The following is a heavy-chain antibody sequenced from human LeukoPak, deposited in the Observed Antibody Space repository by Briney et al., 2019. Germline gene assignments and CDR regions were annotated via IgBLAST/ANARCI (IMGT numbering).Heavy chain of an antibody. V-gene: IGHV1-69*13. Sequence: PLASVKVSCKASGGTFSSYAISWVRQAPGQGLEWMGGIIPIFGTANYAQKFQGRVTITADESTSTAYMELSSLRSEDTAVYYCAGGYGGPSYNWFDPWGQGTLVTVSS. D-gene: IGHD4-23*01. CDR1: GGTFSSYA. CDR2: IIPIFGTA. J-gene: IGHJ5*02. CDR3: AGGYGGPSYNWFDP.